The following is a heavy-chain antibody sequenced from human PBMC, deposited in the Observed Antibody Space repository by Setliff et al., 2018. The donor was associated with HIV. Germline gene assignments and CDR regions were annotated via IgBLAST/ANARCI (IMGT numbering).Heavy chain of an antibody. CDR1: GYSISSGYY. CDR3: ARHGWSGSYYYPFEY. V-gene: IGHV4-38-2*01. D-gene: IGHD1-26*01. Sequence: SETLSLTCAVSGYSISSGYYWGWIRQPPGKGLEWIGSIHHSGSTYYNPSLKSRVTISVDTSKNQLSLKLSSVTAADTAVYYCARHGWSGSYYYPFEYWGQGTLVTVSS. J-gene: IGHJ4*02. CDR2: IHHSGST.